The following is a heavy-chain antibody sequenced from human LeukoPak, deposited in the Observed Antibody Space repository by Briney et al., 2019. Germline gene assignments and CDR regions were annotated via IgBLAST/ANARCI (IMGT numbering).Heavy chain of an antibody. CDR2: TFSSGAT. V-gene: IGHV4-4*09. Sequence: SETLSLTCIVSGGSMSGYYWSWIRQPPGKGLEWIGHTFSSGATTYNPSLKCRGTISVDTSRSQFSLNLSSVTAADTAVYYCARRSRDGYFLDSWGQGTLVTVSS. CDR1: GGSMSGYY. J-gene: IGHJ4*02. CDR3: ARRSRDGYFLDS. D-gene: IGHD5-24*01.